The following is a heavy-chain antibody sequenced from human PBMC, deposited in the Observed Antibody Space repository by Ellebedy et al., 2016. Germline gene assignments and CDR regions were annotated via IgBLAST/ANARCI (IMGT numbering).Heavy chain of an antibody. CDR2: ISGDGDTT. J-gene: IGHJ4*02. CDR1: GFTFGNFF. CDR3: YYGHYSGY. Sequence: GGSLRLXXAPSGFTFGNFFMSWVRQAPGGGLEWISTISGDGDTTFSADSVKGRFTISRDNSRNTLYLQMDSLRAADTAVYYCYYGHYSGYWGQGTLVTVSS. D-gene: IGHD4-17*01. V-gene: IGHV3-23*01.